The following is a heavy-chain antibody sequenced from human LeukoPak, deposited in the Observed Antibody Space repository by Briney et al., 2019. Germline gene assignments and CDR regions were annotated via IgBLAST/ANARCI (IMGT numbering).Heavy chain of an antibody. D-gene: IGHD3-10*01. J-gene: IGHJ4*02. Sequence: ASVKVSCKASGNTFSSYAFSWVRQAPGQGLEWMGVISGYNGNAKYEQKFQGRVNMTTDTSTNTAYMELRSLTSEDTALYYCATGTRGAGSSANWGQGTLVTVSS. CDR1: GNTFSSYA. V-gene: IGHV1-18*01. CDR2: ISGYNGNA. CDR3: ATGTRGAGSSAN.